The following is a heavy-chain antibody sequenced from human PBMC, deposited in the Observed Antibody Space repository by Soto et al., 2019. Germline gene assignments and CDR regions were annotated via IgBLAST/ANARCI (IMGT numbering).Heavy chain of an antibody. Sequence: QVQLQESGPGLVKPSETLSLTCTISGGSISTYYWTWIRQPPGKGLEWIGYVYYTGSTNYSPSLESRVTLSVDTSNIQFSLRLSSVTAADTAVYYCARLLPPAHNHYYGMDVWGPGTTVTVSS. CDR2: VYYTGST. D-gene: IGHD2-2*01. V-gene: IGHV4-59*01. CDR1: GGSISTYY. J-gene: IGHJ6*02. CDR3: ARLLPPAHNHYYGMDV.